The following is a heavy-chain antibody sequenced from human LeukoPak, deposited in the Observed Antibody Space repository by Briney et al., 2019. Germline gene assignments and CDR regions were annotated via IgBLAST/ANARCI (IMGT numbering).Heavy chain of an antibody. D-gene: IGHD4-17*01. Sequence: PGGSLRLSCAASGFTFSSYWMHWVRQAPGKGLVWVSRIDSDGSNTDYADSVKGRFTVSRDNAKNTLYLQMNSLRAEDTAVYYCARDDYGDYYFGYWGQGTLVTVSS. CDR2: IDSDGSNT. J-gene: IGHJ4*02. CDR3: ARDDYGDYYFGY. V-gene: IGHV3-74*01. CDR1: GFTFSSYW.